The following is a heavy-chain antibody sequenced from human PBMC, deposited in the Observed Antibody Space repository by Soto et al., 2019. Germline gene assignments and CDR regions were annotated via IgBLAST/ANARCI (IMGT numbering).Heavy chain of an antibody. V-gene: IGHV4-34*01. D-gene: IGHD2-2*01. CDR2: INYSGSS. J-gene: IGHJ5*02. CDR3: ASGRDVVVPAAIPWFDP. CDR1: GGSFSGYY. Sequence: SETLSLTCAVYGGSFSGYYWSWIRQPPGKGLEWIGEINYSGSSNYNPSLKSRVTISVDTSKNQFSLKLSSVTAADTAVYYCASGRDVVVPAAIPWFDPWGQGTLVTVSS.